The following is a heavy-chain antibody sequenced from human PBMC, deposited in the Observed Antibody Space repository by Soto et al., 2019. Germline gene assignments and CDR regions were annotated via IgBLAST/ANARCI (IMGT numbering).Heavy chain of an antibody. CDR3: ANTRINDFWSGYYETSYYYGMDV. Sequence: ASVKVSCKASGYTFTSYGISWVRQAPGQGLEWMGWISAYNGNTNYAQKLQGRVTMTTDTSTSTAYMELRSLRSDDTAVYYCANTRINDFWSGYYETSYYYGMDVWGQGTTVTVSS. J-gene: IGHJ6*02. CDR1: GYTFTSYG. CDR2: ISAYNGNT. D-gene: IGHD3-3*01. V-gene: IGHV1-18*01.